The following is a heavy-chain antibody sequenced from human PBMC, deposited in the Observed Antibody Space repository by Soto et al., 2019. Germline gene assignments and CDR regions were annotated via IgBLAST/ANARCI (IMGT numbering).Heavy chain of an antibody. Sequence: GSLRLSCAASGFTFTSYPISCGRNSAGKGLEWVSAISGSGGSTYYADSVKGRFTISRDNSKNTLYLQMNSLRAEDTAVYYCAKAVCSRAQLFDYWGQGTLLTVSS. CDR1: GFTFTSYP. J-gene: IGHJ4*02. CDR3: AKAVCSRAQLFDY. V-gene: IGHV3-23*01. CDR2: ISGSGGST. D-gene: IGHD6-13*01.